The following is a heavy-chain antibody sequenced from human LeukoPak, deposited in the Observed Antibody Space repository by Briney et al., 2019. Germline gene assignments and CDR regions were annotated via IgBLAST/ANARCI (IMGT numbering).Heavy chain of an antibody. V-gene: IGHV3-7*05. CDR1: GYTFTNYW. CDR3: ARDPSGNDPFDI. CDR2: INDDGSEK. Sequence: GESLKISCKASGYTFTNYWIVWVRQMPGKGLEWVANINDDGSEKYYVDSVKGRFTISRDNAKNSLYLQMNSLRVEDAAVYFCARDPSGNDPFDIWGQGTMVIVSS. D-gene: IGHD1-26*01. J-gene: IGHJ3*02.